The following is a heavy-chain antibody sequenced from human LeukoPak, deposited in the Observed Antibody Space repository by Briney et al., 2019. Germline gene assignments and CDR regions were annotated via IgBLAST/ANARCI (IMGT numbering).Heavy chain of an antibody. CDR1: GFTFSSYA. J-gene: IGHJ5*02. V-gene: IGHV3-21*01. CDR3: ARGYDFWSGYSS. D-gene: IGHD3-3*01. Sequence: PGGSLRLSCAASGFTFSSYAMSWVRQAPGKGLEWVSSISSSSSYIYYADSVKGRFTISRDNAKNSLYLQMNSLRAEDTAVYYCARGYDFWSGYSSWGQGTLVTVSS. CDR2: ISSSSSYI.